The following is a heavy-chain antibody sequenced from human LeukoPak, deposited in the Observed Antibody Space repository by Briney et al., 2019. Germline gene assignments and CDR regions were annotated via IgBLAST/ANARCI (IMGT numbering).Heavy chain of an antibody. CDR3: ARERSITMVRGVAYNWFDP. CDR1: GGSISSYY. V-gene: IGHV4-4*07. J-gene: IGHJ5*02. Sequence: PSETLSLTCTVSGGSISSYYWSWIRQPAGKGLEWIGRIYTSGSTNYNPSLKSRVTMSVDTSKNQFSLKLSSVTAADTAVHYCARERSITMVRGVAYNWFDPWGQGTLVTVSS. CDR2: IYTSGST. D-gene: IGHD3-10*01.